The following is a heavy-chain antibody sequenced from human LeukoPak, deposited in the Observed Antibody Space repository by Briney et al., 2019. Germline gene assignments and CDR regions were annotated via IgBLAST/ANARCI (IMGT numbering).Heavy chain of an antibody. CDR3: ARGYSSSWYLGGAFDI. V-gene: IGHV1-2*02. Sequence: ASVKVSCKASGYTFTGYYMHWVRQAPGQGLEWMGWINPNSGGTNYAQKFQGRVTMTRDTSISTAYMELSRLRSDDTAVYYCARGYSSSWYLGGAFDIWGQGTMVTVSS. CDR2: INPNSGGT. D-gene: IGHD6-13*01. CDR1: GYTFTGYY. J-gene: IGHJ3*02.